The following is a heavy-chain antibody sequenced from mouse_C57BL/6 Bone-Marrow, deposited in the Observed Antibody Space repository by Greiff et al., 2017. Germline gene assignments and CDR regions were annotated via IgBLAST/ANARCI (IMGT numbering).Heavy chain of an antibody. CDR1: GYTFTSYW. Sequence: QAQLQQPGAELVKPGASVKLSCKASGYTFTSYWMHWVKQRPGQGLEWIGMIHPNSGSTNYNEKFKSKATLTVDKSSSTAYMQLSSLTSEDSAVYYCARRRDDYAMDYWGQGTSVTVSS. D-gene: IGHD3-3*01. CDR2: IHPNSGST. CDR3: ARRRDDYAMDY. J-gene: IGHJ4*01. V-gene: IGHV1-64*01.